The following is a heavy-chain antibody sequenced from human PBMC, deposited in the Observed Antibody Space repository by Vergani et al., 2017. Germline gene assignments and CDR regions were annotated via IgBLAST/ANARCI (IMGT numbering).Heavy chain of an antibody. CDR1: GFTFSSYA. J-gene: IGHJ4*02. Sequence: QVQLVESGGGVVQPGRSLRLSCAASGFTFSSYAMHWVRQAPGKGLEWVAVISYDGSNKYYADSVKGRFTISRDNSKNTLYLQMNSLRAEDTAVYYCARDPSAYYDYVWVSYRWGYFDYWGQGTLVTVSS. CDR2: ISYDGSNK. CDR3: ARDPSAYYDYVWVSYRWGYFDY. D-gene: IGHD3-16*02. V-gene: IGHV3-30-3*01.